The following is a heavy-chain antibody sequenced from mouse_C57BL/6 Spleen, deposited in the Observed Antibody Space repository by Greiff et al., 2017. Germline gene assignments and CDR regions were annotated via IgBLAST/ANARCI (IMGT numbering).Heavy chain of an antibody. V-gene: IGHV14-4*01. CDR1: GFNIKDDY. J-gene: IGHJ3*01. Sequence: EVQLQQSGAELVRPGASVTLSCTASGFNIKDDYMHWVKQRPEQGLEWIGWIDPENGDTEYASKFQGKATITADTSSNTAYLQLSSLTSEDTAVYYCTTRANWDGAWFAYWGQGTLVTVSA. D-gene: IGHD4-1*01. CDR3: TTRANWDGAWFAY. CDR2: IDPENGDT.